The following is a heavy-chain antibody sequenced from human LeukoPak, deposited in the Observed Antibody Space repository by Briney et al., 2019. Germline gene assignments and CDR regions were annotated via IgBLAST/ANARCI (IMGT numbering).Heavy chain of an antibody. V-gene: IGHV4-59*01. D-gene: IGHD2-2*03. J-gene: IGHJ5*02. CDR2: IYYSEST. Sequence: SETLSLTCTVSGGSISSYYWSWIRQPPGKGLEWIGDIYYSESTNYNPSLKSRVTISVDTSKNQFSLKLSSVTAADTAVYYCARDLGYCSSTSCYGWFDPWGQGTLVTVSS. CDR3: ARDLGYCSSTSCYGWFDP. CDR1: GGSISSYY.